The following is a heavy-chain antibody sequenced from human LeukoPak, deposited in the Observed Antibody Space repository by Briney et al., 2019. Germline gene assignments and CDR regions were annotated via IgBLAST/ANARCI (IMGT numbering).Heavy chain of an antibody. CDR1: GFTFSSYG. V-gene: IGHV3-30*03. Sequence: PGRSLRLSCAASGFTFSSYGMHWVRQAPGKGLEWVAVISYDGSNKYYADSVKGRFTISRDNSKNTLYLQMNSLRAEDTAVYYCASPLGYSYGLFAFDIWGQGTMVTVSS. CDR2: ISYDGSNK. CDR3: ASPLGYSYGLFAFDI. J-gene: IGHJ3*02. D-gene: IGHD5-18*01.